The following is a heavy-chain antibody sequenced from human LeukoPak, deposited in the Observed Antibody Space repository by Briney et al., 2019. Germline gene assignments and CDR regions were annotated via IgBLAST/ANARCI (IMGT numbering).Heavy chain of an antibody. D-gene: IGHD6-13*01. Sequence: PSETLSLTCTVSGGSISNGGYYWSWIRQHPGKGLEWIGYIYYSGSTYYNPSLKSRVTISVDTSKNQFSLKLSSVTAADTAVYYCARGAYLGDSSSWYYFDYWGQGTLVTVSS. V-gene: IGHV4-31*03. CDR3: ARGAYLGDSSSWYYFDY. J-gene: IGHJ4*02. CDR2: IYYSGST. CDR1: GGSISNGGYY.